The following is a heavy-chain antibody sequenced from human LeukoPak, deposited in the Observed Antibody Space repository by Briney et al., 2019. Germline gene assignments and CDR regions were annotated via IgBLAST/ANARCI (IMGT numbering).Heavy chain of an antibody. CDR2: ILYDEK. Sequence: PGGSLRLSCAASGFTFSSFGMHWVCQAPGRGLEWVALILYDEKYYADSVKGRFTISRDNSRNTLYLQMDSLRAEDTAVYYCARYCSGGCYSGVDYWGQGTLVTVPS. CDR1: GFTFSSFG. D-gene: IGHD2-15*01. CDR3: ARYCSGGCYSGVDY. J-gene: IGHJ4*02. V-gene: IGHV3-33*05.